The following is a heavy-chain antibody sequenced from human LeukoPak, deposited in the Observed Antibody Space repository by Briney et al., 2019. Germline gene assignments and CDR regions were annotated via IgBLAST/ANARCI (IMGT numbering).Heavy chain of an antibody. Sequence: SETLSLTCTVSGGSISSSSYYWGWIRQPPGKGLEWIGSIYYSGSTYYSPSLKSRVTISVDTSKNQFSLRLSSVTAADTAMYYCASWDYWGQGTLVTVSS. J-gene: IGHJ4*02. V-gene: IGHV4-39*07. CDR2: IYYSGST. CDR1: GGSISSSSYY. CDR3: ASWDY.